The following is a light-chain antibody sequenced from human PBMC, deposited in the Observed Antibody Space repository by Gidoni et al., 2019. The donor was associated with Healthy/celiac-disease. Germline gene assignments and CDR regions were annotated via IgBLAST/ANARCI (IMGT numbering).Light chain of an antibody. CDR3: QQLNSYPPLT. CDR1: QGISSY. CDR2: AAS. Sequence: DSQLTQSPSFLSASVGDRVTITCRASQGISSYLAWYQQKPGKAPKLLIYAASTLQSGVPSRFSGSGSGTEFTLTICSLQPEDFAPYYCQQLNSYPPLTFGGGTKVEIK. J-gene: IGKJ4*01. V-gene: IGKV1-9*01.